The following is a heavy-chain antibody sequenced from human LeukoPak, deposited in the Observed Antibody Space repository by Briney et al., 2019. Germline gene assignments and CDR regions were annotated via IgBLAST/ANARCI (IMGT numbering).Heavy chain of an antibody. CDR1: GFTVSSNY. CDR2: IYSGGST. CDR3: ARDGSGSGSYYSNWFDP. J-gene: IGHJ5*02. D-gene: IGHD3-10*01. V-gene: IGHV3-66*01. Sequence: GGSLRLSCAASGFTVSSNYMSWVRQAPGKGLEWVSVIYSGGSTYYADSVKGRFTISRDNSKNTLYLQMNCLRAEDTAVYYCARDGSGSGSYYSNWFDPWGQGTLVTVSS.